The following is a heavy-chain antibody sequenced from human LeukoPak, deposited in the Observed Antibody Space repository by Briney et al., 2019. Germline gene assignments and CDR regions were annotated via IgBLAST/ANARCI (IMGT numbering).Heavy chain of an antibody. J-gene: IGHJ6*02. CDR3: AKRPKNLGGPSGKPNLLLGKDG. CDR2: INHSGST. CDR1: GGSFSGYY. Sequence: SETLSLTCAVYGGSFSGYYWSWIRQPPGKGLEWIGEINHSGSTNYNPSLKSRVTISVDTSKNQFSLKLSSVTAADTAVYYCAKRPKNLGGPSGKPNLLLGKDGWGQGTTVTVSS. V-gene: IGHV4-34*01. D-gene: IGHD4-23*01.